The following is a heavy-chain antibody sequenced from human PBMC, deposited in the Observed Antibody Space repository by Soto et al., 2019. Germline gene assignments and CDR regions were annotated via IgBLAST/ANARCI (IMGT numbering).Heavy chain of an antibody. CDR2: IYYSGNT. CDR1: GGSISSSSYY. Sequence: SETLSLTCSVSGGSISSSSYYWAWIRQPPGMGLEWIGSIYYSGNTYYNPSLKSRVTISVDTSNNQFSLKLSSVTAADTAVYFCARPSSGGWPYWYFDLWGRGTLVTVSS. CDR3: ARPSSGGWPYWYFDL. V-gene: IGHV4-39*01. D-gene: IGHD6-19*01. J-gene: IGHJ2*01.